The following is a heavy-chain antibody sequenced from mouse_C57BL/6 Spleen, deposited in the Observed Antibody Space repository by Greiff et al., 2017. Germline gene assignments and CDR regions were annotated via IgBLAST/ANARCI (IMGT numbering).Heavy chain of an antibody. J-gene: IGHJ4*01. Sequence: EVQLVESGEGLVKPGGSLKLSCAASGFTFSSYAMSWVRQTPEKRLEWVAYISSGGDYIYYADTVKGRFTISRDNARNTLYLQMSSLKSEDTAMYYCTRERDYYGSSYYYAMDYWGQGTSVTVSS. CDR3: TRERDYYGSSYYYAMDY. CDR2: ISSGGDYI. V-gene: IGHV5-9-1*02. CDR1: GFTFSSYA. D-gene: IGHD1-1*01.